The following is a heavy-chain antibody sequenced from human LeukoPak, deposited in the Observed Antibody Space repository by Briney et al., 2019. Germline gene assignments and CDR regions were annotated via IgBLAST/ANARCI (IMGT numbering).Heavy chain of an antibody. V-gene: IGHV4-39*07. D-gene: IGHD6-19*01. CDR3: AGERGEEYSSGWYKTNFFDN. J-gene: IGHJ4*02. CDR2: GDYSGGT. CDR1: GDSFSSVADY. Sequence: SETLSLTCSVSGDSFSSVADYWAWIRQPPGKGLEWIASGDYSGGTYYNPSLESRVAISADMSKKQISLKLTSVTGADTAVYYCAGERGEEYSSGWYKTNFFDNWGQGIRVTVSS.